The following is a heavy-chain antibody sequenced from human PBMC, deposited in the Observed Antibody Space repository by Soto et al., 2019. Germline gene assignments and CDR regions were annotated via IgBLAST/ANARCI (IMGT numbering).Heavy chain of an antibody. CDR3: ARDSGDAFDI. V-gene: IGHV1-69*06. J-gene: IGHJ3*02. Sequence: GASVKVSCKASGGTFSSYGISWGRQAPGQGLEWMGGIIPIFGTANYAQKFQGRVTITADKSTSTAYMELSSLRSEDTAVYYCARDSGDAFDIWGQGTMVTVSS. CDR1: GGTFSSYG. CDR2: IIPIFGTA. D-gene: IGHD3-10*01.